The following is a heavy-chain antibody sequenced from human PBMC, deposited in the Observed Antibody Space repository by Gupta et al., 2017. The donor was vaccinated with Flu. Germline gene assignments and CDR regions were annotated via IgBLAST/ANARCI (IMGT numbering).Heavy chain of an antibody. V-gene: IGHV1-8*01. Sequence: INWVRQATGQGLEWMGWMNPNSGNTEYAQKFQGRVTMTRNTSISTAYMELSSLRSEDTAVYHCAMRSGNYEYAFDMWGQGIMLTVSS. J-gene: IGHJ3*02. CDR2: MNPNSGNT. D-gene: IGHD1-26*01. CDR3: AMRSGNYEYAFDM.